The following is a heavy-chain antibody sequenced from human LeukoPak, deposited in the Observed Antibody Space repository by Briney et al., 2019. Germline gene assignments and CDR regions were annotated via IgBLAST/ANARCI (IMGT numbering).Heavy chain of an antibody. CDR2: ISESGGST. Sequence: GGSLRLSCAASGFTLDDYAMHWVRQAPGKGLEWVSLISESGGSTYYADSVKGRFTISRDNSKNSLYLQINSLRTEDTAFYYCVKHTGRIGYYYGPVDYWGQGALDTVSS. V-gene: IGHV3-43*02. CDR3: VKHTGRIGYYYGPVDY. J-gene: IGHJ4*02. D-gene: IGHD3-22*01. CDR1: GFTLDDYA.